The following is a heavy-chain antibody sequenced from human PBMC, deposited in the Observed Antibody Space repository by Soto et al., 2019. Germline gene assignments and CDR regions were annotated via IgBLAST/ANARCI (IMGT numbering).Heavy chain of an antibody. D-gene: IGHD6-6*01. V-gene: IGHV1-69*05. Sequence: GASVKISCKASGGTLSSYAISWVRQAPGQGLEWMGGIIPIFGTANYAQKFQGWVTMTRDTSISTAYMELSRLRSDDTAVYYCARVGDEYSSSSSYYYGMDVWGQGTTVTVSS. CDR2: IIPIFGTA. CDR1: GGTLSSYA. J-gene: IGHJ6*02. CDR3: ARVGDEYSSSSSYYYGMDV.